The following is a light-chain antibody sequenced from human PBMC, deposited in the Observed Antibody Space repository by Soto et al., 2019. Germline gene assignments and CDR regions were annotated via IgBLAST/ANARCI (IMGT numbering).Light chain of an antibody. CDR3: CSYAGSSTPYV. CDR2: EVS. CDR1: SSDVGSYNL. V-gene: IGLV2-23*02. Sequence: QSALTQPASVSGSPGQSITISCTGTSSDVGSYNLVSWYQQHPGKAPKLMIYEVSKRPSGVSNRFSGSKSGNTASLTIFGLQAEDEADYYCCSYAGSSTPYVFGTGTKVTVL. J-gene: IGLJ1*01.